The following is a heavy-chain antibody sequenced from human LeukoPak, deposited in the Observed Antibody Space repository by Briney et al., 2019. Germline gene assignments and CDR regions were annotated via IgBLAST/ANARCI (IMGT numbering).Heavy chain of an antibody. J-gene: IGHJ5*02. CDR3: ARDYYDSSGYYYGGWFDP. D-gene: IGHD3-22*01. V-gene: IGHV1-2*06. CDR2: INPNSGGT. Sequence: GASVKVSCKASGYTFTGYYMHWVRQAPGQGLERMGRINPNSGGTNYAQKFQGRVTMTRDTSISTAYMELSRLRSDDTAVYYCARDYYDSSGYYYGGWFDPWGQGTLVTVSS. CDR1: GYTFTGYY.